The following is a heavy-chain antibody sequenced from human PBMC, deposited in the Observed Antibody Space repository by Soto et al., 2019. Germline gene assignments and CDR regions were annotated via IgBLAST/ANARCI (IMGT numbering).Heavy chain of an antibody. J-gene: IGHJ6*02. D-gene: IGHD6-19*01. CDR3: AKILSLMYSSGWYGGYGMDV. V-gene: IGHV3-30*18. Sequence: QVQLVESGGGVVQPGRSLRLSCAASGFTFSSYGMHWVRQAPGKGLEWVAVISYDGSNKYYADSVKGRFTISRDNSKNTLYLQMNSLRAEDTAVYYCAKILSLMYSSGWYGGYGMDVWGQGTTVTVSS. CDR1: GFTFSSYG. CDR2: ISYDGSNK.